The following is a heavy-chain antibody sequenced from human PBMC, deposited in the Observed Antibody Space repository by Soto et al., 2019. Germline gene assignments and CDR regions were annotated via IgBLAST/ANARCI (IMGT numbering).Heavy chain of an antibody. V-gene: IGHV3-33*01. CDR1: GFTFSSYG. J-gene: IGHJ4*02. CDR3: ARDDRGSGSYLTGD. CDR2: IWYDGSNK. Sequence: GGSLRLSSAASGFTFSSYGMHWVRQAPGKGLEWVAVIWYDGSNKYYADSVKGRFTISRDNSKNTLYLQMNSLRAEDTAVYYCARDDRGSGSYLTGDWGQGTLVTVSS. D-gene: IGHD3-10*01.